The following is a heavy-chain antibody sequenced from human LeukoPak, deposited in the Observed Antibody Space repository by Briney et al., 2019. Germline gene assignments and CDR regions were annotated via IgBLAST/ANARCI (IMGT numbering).Heavy chain of an antibody. CDR1: GFTFSSYG. D-gene: IGHD6-13*01. Sequence: GGSLRLSCAASGFTFSSYGMHWVRQAPGKGLEWVAFIRYDGSNKYYADAVKGLFTISRDNSKNTLYLQMNSLRAEDTAVYYCAKPPASYSSSWFDAFDIWGQGTMVTVSS. V-gene: IGHV3-30*02. CDR3: AKPPASYSSSWFDAFDI. J-gene: IGHJ3*02. CDR2: IRYDGSNK.